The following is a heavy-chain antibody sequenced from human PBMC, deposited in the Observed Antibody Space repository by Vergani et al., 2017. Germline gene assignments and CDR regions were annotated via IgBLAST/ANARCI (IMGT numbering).Heavy chain of an antibody. V-gene: IGHV3-30*02. CDR2: IQYDGSDI. CDR1: GFSVSNSG. D-gene: IGHD3-10*01. CDR3: ANEESGDRIRGWLDH. Sequence: QVQLVESGGGVVQPGGSLRLSCVASGFSVSNSGMHWVRQTPGKGLEWVAFIQYDGSDIFYADFVEGRFTISRDNSKNSLYLQMRSLRFDDTAVYYCANEESGDRIRGWLDHWGQGALVTVSS. J-gene: IGHJ4*02.